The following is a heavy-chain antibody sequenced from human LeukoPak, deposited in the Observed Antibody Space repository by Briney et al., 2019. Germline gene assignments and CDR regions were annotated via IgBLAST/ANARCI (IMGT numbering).Heavy chain of an antibody. D-gene: IGHD2-2*01. CDR1: GGSFSDYY. Sequence: SETLSLTCAVYGGSFSDYYWSWLRQPPGKGLEWIGEINHGGSTNYNPSLKSRVTISVDTSKNQFSLKLSSVTAADTAVYYCARGGSSCSSTSCPLPYYFDYWGQGTLVTVSS. J-gene: IGHJ4*02. V-gene: IGHV4-34*01. CDR2: INHGGST. CDR3: ARGGSSCSSTSCPLPYYFDY.